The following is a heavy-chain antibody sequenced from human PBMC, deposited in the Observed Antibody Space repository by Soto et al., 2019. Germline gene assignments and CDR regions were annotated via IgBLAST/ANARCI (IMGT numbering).Heavy chain of an antibody. CDR1: GFTFSSYA. CDR2: ISYDGSNK. J-gene: IGHJ6*02. CDR3: AKDKAAASSGEYYYYYGMDV. D-gene: IGHD6-13*01. V-gene: IGHV3-30*04. Sequence: QVQLVESGGGVVQPGRSLRLSCAASGFTFSSYAMHWVRQAPGKGLEWVAVISYDGSNKYYADSVKGRFTISRDNSKNTLYLQMNSLRAEDTAVYYCAKDKAAASSGEYYYYYGMDVWGQGTTVTVSS.